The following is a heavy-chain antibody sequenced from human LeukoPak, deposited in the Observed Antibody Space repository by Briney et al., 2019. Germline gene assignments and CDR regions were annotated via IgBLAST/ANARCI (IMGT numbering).Heavy chain of an antibody. CDR2: INPSGGST. D-gene: IGHD2-15*01. V-gene: IGHV1-46*01. CDR3: ARVGGYCSGGSCSANTFDY. J-gene: IGHJ4*02. Sequence: ASVTVSCKASGYTFTSYYMHWVRQAPGQGLEWMGIINPSGGSTSYAQKFQGRVTMTRDTSTSTVYMELSSLRSEDTAVYYCARVGGYCSGGSCSANTFDYWGQGTLVTVSS. CDR1: GYTFTSYY.